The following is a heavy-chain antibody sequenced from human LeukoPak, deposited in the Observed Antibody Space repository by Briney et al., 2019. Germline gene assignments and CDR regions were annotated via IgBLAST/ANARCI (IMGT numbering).Heavy chain of an antibody. Sequence: SETLSLTCTVSGGSLRSHWWSWIRQPPGKGLEWIGYIYYSGSTNYNPSLKSRVTISVDTSKNQFSLNLSSVTAADTAMYYCARYDPWSGDYFDYWGQGTLVTVSS. J-gene: IGHJ4*02. D-gene: IGHD3-10*01. V-gene: IGHV4-59*08. CDR2: IYYSGST. CDR1: GGSLRSHW. CDR3: ARYDPWSGDYFDY.